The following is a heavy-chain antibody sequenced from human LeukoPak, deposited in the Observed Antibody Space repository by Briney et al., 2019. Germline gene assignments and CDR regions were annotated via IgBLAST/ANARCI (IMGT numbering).Heavy chain of an antibody. Sequence: SETLSLTCTVSGGSISSYYWSWIRQPPGKGLEWIGYIYYSGSTNYKPSLKSRVTISVDTSKNQFSLKLSSVTAADTAVYYCARERGIEGHDAFDIWGQGTMVTVSS. J-gene: IGHJ3*02. CDR1: GGSISSYY. D-gene: IGHD1-26*01. CDR2: IYYSGST. V-gene: IGHV4-59*01. CDR3: ARERGIEGHDAFDI.